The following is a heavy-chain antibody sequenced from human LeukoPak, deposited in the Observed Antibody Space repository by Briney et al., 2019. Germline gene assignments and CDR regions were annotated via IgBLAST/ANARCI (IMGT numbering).Heavy chain of an antibody. Sequence: SQTLSLICAISGDNVSSDSAAWNWIRQSPSRGLEWLGRTYYRSKWYNDYAISVKSRITIKPDTSRNQFSLQLNSVTPEDTAVYYCARDHDLYHAFDIWGQGTMVTVFS. CDR1: GDNVSSDSAA. V-gene: IGHV6-1*01. J-gene: IGHJ3*02. CDR2: TYYRSKWYN. CDR3: ARDHDLYHAFDI. D-gene: IGHD5/OR15-5a*01.